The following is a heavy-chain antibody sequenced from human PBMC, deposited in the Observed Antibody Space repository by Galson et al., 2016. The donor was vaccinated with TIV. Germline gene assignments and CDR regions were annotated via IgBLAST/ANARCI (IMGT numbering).Heavy chain of an antibody. V-gene: IGHV3-23*01. D-gene: IGHD2-15*01. CDR3: AISPGYCSGASCYVNVFDY. CDR2: ISGRGGRT. CDR1: GFTFTSHA. J-gene: IGHJ4*02. Sequence: SLRLSCAASGFTFTSHAMGWVRQAPGKGLEWVSGISGRGGRTYYADSVTGRLTISRDNSKNTLSLALNSLRAEDTAVYYCAISPGYCSGASCYVNVFDYWGQGTLVTVSS.